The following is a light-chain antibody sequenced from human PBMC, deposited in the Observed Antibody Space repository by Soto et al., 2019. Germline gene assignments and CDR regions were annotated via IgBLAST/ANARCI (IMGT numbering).Light chain of an antibody. CDR2: DAS. Sequence: DVQMTQSPSTLSASVGDRVTITCRASQSINTWLSWYQQKPGKAPKLLIYDASTLETGVPSRFSGSGSGTEFTLTITRLQSDDFATYSCQAYHRHPFAGGTKVAIK. V-gene: IGKV1-5*01. CDR1: QSINTW. CDR3: QAYHRHP. J-gene: IGKJ4*01.